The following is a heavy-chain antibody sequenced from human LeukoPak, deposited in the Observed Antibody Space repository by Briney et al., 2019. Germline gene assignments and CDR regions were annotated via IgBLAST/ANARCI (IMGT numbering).Heavy chain of an antibody. CDR1: GGSISSSSYY. CDR2: IYHSGST. V-gene: IGHV4-39*07. CDR3: ARGNYYYDSSGYYYFDY. Sequence: SETQSLTCTVSGGSISSSSYYWGWIRQPPGKGLEWIGEIYHSGSTNYNPSLKSRVTISVDKSKNQFSLKLSSVTAADTAVYYCARGNYYYDSSGYYYFDYWGQGTLVTVSS. D-gene: IGHD3-22*01. J-gene: IGHJ4*02.